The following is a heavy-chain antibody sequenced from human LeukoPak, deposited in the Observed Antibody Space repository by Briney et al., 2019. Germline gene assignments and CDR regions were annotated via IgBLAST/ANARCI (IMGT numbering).Heavy chain of an antibody. V-gene: IGHV3-74*01. J-gene: IGHJ4*02. CDR1: GFSFSRYW. Sequence: PGGSLRLSCAASGFSFSRYWMHWVRQAPGKGPVWVSYIDTEGSTTRYADSVKGRFTISRDNAKNTLYLQMNSLRAEDTAVYYCARDLARVPYSYFDYWGQGTLVTVSS. CDR2: IDTEGSTT. CDR3: ARDLARVPYSYFDY. D-gene: IGHD2-15*01.